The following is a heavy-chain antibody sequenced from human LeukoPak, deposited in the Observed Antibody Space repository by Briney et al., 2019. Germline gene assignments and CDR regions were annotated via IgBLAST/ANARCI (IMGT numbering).Heavy chain of an antibody. Sequence: SETLSLTCTVSGGSISSSSYYWGWIRQPPGKGLEWIGSIYTSGSTNYNPSLKSRVTMSVDTSKNQFSLKLSSVTAADTAVYYCAGDYYGSGSFDYWGQGTLVTVSS. CDR1: GGSISSSSYY. D-gene: IGHD3-10*01. V-gene: IGHV4-39*07. CDR2: IYTSGST. CDR3: AGDYYGSGSFDY. J-gene: IGHJ4*02.